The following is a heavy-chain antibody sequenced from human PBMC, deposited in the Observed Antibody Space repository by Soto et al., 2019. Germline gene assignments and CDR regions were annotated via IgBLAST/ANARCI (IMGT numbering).Heavy chain of an antibody. J-gene: IGHJ4*02. Sequence: QLQLQESGPGLVKPSETLSLTCTVSGGSISSSSYYWGWIRQPPGKGLEWIGSIYYSGSTYYNPSLKSRVTISVDTSKNQFSLKLSSVTAADTAVYYCAGGLYGSGSYYNHRIDYWGQGTLVTVSS. CDR1: GGSISSSSYY. CDR2: IYYSGST. V-gene: IGHV4-39*01. CDR3: AGGLYGSGSYYNHRIDY. D-gene: IGHD3-10*01.